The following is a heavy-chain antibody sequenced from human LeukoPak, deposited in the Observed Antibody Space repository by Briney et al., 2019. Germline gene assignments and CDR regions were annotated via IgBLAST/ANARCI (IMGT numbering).Heavy chain of an antibody. CDR3: TRNRNYYDSSGFDY. Sequence: SETLSLTCAVSGGSISSYYWSWIRQPAGKGLEWIGRIYTSGSTNYNPSLKSRVTMSVDTSKNQFSLKLSSVTAADTAVYYCTRNRNYYDSSGFDYWGQGTLVTVSS. CDR2: IYTSGST. D-gene: IGHD3-22*01. V-gene: IGHV4-4*07. CDR1: GGSISSYY. J-gene: IGHJ4*02.